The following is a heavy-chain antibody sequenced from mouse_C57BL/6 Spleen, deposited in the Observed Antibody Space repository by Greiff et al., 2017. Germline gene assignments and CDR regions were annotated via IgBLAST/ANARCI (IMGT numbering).Heavy chain of an antibody. J-gene: IGHJ2*01. Sequence: VKLQESGPGLVQPSQSLSITCTVSGFSLTSYGVHWVRQSPGKGLEWLGVIWSGGSTDYNAAFISRLSISKDNSKSQVFFKMNSLQADDTAIYYCARNEGLLRGYYFDYWGQGTTLIVSS. V-gene: IGHV2-2*01. D-gene: IGHD1-1*01. CDR1: GFSLTSYG. CDR2: IWSGGST. CDR3: ARNEGLLRGYYFDY.